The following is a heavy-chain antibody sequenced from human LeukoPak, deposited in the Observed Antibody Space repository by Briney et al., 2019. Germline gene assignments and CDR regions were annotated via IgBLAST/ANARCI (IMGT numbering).Heavy chain of an antibody. Sequence: ASVKVSCKASGYTFSSYTISWVRQAPGQGLEWMGWISAYNGDIKYVQKFQGRVTMATDTSTSTAYMELRSLRADDTALYYCARVEDGGYSIYWGQGTLVTASS. CDR1: GYTFSSYT. CDR3: ARVEDGGYSIY. J-gene: IGHJ4*02. V-gene: IGHV1-18*01. CDR2: ISAYNGDI. D-gene: IGHD1-26*01.